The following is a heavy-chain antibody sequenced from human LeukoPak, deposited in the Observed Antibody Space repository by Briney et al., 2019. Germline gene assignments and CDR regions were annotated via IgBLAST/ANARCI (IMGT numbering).Heavy chain of an antibody. Sequence: SGTLSLTCAVSGGSLSSSNWWSWVRQPPGKGLEWIGEIYHSGSTNYNPSLKSRVTISVDKSKSQFSLKLSSVTAADTAVYYCARDGGYSTGWVYWGQGTLVTVSS. CDR1: GGSLSSSNW. CDR3: ARDGGYSTGWVY. CDR2: IYHSGST. J-gene: IGHJ4*02. D-gene: IGHD6-19*01. V-gene: IGHV4-4*02.